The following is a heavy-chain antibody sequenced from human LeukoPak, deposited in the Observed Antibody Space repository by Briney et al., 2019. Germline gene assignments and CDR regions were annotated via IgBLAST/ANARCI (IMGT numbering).Heavy chain of an antibody. CDR2: ISRRSRHV. J-gene: IGHJ1*01. CDR1: GFTFSHYS. CDR3: VRDLLGSGSTTAYLYH. D-gene: IGHD3-10*01. V-gene: IGHV3-21*01. Sequence: GGSLRLSCAASGFTFSHYSMNWVRQAPGKGLEWVSSISRRSRHVYYAGSVKGRFTISRDDARNSLYLQMNSLRAEDMAVYFCVRDLLGSGSTTAYLYHWGQGTLVTVSS.